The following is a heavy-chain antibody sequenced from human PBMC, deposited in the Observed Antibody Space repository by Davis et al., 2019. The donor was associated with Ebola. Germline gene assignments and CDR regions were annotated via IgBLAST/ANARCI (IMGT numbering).Heavy chain of an antibody. CDR1: GGSISSGDYY. CDR2: IYYSGST. CDR3: ARDLKLGLDAFDI. D-gene: IGHD7-27*01. J-gene: IGHJ3*02. V-gene: IGHV4-30-4*01. Sequence: PSETLSLTCTVSGGSISSGDYYWSWIRQPPGKGLEWIWYIYYSGSTYYNPSLKSRVTISVDTSKNQFSLKLSSVTAADTAVYYCARDLKLGLDAFDIWGQGTMVTVSS.